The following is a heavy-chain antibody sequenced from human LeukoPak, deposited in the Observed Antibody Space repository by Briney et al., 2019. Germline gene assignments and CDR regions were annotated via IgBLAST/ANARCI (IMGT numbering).Heavy chain of an antibody. Sequence: SGPTLVNPTQTLTLTCTFSGFSLSTGGMCVSWIRQPPGKALEWLARIDWDDDKFYSTSLKTRLTISKDTSKNQVVLTMTSMDPVDTATYYCARYQLRNWFDPWGQGTLVTVSS. V-gene: IGHV2-70*17. D-gene: IGHD2-2*01. CDR3: ARYQLRNWFDP. J-gene: IGHJ5*02. CDR1: GFSLSTGGMC. CDR2: IDWDDDK.